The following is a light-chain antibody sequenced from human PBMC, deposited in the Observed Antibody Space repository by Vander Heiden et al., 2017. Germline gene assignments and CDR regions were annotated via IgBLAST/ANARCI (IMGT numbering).Light chain of an antibody. J-gene: IGLJ2*01. CDR1: SSDVGGYNF. CDR3: SSYTSSATADMV. CDR2: AVS. Sequence: QSALTQPASVSGSPGQSITISCTGTSSDVGGYNFVSWYQQHPGKAPKLLIHAVSDRPSGVSNRFSGSKSGNTASLTISGLQAEDEGNYYCSSYTSSATADMVFGGGTKLTVL. V-gene: IGLV2-14*03.